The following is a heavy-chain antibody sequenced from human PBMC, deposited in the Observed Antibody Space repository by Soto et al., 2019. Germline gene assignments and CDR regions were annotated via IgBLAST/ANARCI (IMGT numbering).Heavy chain of an antibody. CDR2: ISWNSGSI. CDR3: AKMGARSSWFDP. J-gene: IGHJ5*02. Sequence: EVQLVESGGGLVQPGRSLRLSCAASGFTFDDYAIHWVRQAARKGLVWVSGISWNSGSIGYADSVKGRFTIYRDNAKNSLYLQMNSLTAEDTALFYCAKMGARSSWFDPWGQGTLVTVSS. D-gene: IGHD3-16*01. V-gene: IGHV3-9*01. CDR1: GFTFDDYA.